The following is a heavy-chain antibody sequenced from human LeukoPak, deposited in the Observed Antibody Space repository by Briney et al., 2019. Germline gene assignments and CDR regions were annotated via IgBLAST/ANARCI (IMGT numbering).Heavy chain of an antibody. V-gene: IGHV3-48*01. CDR3: ARVLHKRNYDSSVYYGY. J-gene: IGHJ4*02. D-gene: IGHD3-22*01. CDR1: GFTFSSYS. CDR2: ISSSSSTI. Sequence: GGSLRLSCAASGFTFSSYSMNWVRQAPGKGLEWVSYISSSSSTIYYADSVKGRFTISRDNAKNSLYLQMNSLRAEDTAVYYCARVLHKRNYDSSVYYGYWGQGTLVSVSS.